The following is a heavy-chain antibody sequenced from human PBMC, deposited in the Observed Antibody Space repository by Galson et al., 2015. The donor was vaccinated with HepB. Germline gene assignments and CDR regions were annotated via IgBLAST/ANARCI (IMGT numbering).Heavy chain of an antibody. CDR2: ISSSSSTI. Sequence: SLRLSCAASGFTFSSYSMNWVRQAPGKGLEWVSYISSSSSTIYYADSVKGRFTISRDNAKNSLYLQMNSLRDEDTAVYYCARDLFDSLYCSSTSCYLWYFDLWGRGTLVTVSS. CDR1: GFTFSSYS. V-gene: IGHV3-48*02. J-gene: IGHJ2*01. CDR3: ARDLFDSLYCSSTSCYLWYFDL. D-gene: IGHD2-2*01.